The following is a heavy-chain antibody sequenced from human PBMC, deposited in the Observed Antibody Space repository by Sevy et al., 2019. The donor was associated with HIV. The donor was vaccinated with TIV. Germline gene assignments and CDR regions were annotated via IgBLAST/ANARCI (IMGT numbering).Heavy chain of an antibody. D-gene: IGHD3-22*01. Sequence: ASVKVSRKVSGYTLTELSMHWVRQAPGKGLEWMGSFDPEDGETIYARNFQGRVTMTEDRSTDTAYMELSSLRSEDTAVYYCATTKDYYDSSGYPFDYWGQGTLVTVSS. J-gene: IGHJ4*02. CDR3: ATTKDYYDSSGYPFDY. V-gene: IGHV1-24*01. CDR2: FDPEDGET. CDR1: GYTLTELS.